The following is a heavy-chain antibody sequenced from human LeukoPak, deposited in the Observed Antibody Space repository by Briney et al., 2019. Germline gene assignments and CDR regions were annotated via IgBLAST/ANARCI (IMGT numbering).Heavy chain of an antibody. Sequence: ETLSLTCAVYGESFSGYWSWIRQPPGKGLEWVSGINWNGGSTGYADSVKGRFTISRDNAKNSLYLQMNSLRAEDTALYHCARGMGATDLTLYFDYWGQGTLVTVSS. J-gene: IGHJ4*02. CDR2: INWNGGST. V-gene: IGHV3-20*01. CDR3: ARGMGATDLTLYFDY. D-gene: IGHD1-26*01. CDR1: GESFSGYW.